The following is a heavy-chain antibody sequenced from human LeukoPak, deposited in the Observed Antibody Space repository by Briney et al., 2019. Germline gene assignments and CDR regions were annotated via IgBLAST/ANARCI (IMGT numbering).Heavy chain of an antibody. CDR3: AKTGGYYDTSDLYRPDVFDI. Sequence: GGSLRLSCAASGFTFSNFAMSWVRQAPGKGLEWDSAISGTGGNTFYTDSVTGRFTISRDNSKNTLYVQMNSLRAEDTAVYYCAKTGGYYDTSDLYRPDVFDIWGQGTVLTVSS. CDR1: GFTFSNFA. D-gene: IGHD3-22*01. J-gene: IGHJ3*02. CDR2: ISGTGGNT. V-gene: IGHV3-23*01.